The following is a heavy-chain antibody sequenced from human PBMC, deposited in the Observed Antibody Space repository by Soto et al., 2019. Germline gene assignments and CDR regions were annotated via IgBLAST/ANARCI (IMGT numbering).Heavy chain of an antibody. V-gene: IGHV4-34*01. Sequence: PSETLSLTCAVYGGSFSGYYWSWIRQPPGKGLEWIGEINHSGSTNYNPSLKSRVTISVDTSKKQFSLKLSSVTAADTAVYYCARNRVGVVSYYYYGMDVWGQGTTVTVSS. D-gene: IGHD3-3*01. CDR3: ARNRVGVVSYYYYGMDV. J-gene: IGHJ6*02. CDR1: GGSFSGYY. CDR2: INHSGST.